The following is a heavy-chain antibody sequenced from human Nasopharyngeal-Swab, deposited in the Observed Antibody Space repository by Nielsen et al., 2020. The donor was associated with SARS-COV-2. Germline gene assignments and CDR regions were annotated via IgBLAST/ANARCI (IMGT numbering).Heavy chain of an antibody. J-gene: IGHJ6*02. Sequence: GGSLRLSCAASGFTFSTYSMNWIRQAPGKGLEWIASIRSDSGSSYYADSVKGRFTVSRDNAQKSLYLQINSLRAEDTAVYYCARDGLDYDFWSAYFMDVWGQGTTVTVSS. CDR2: IRSDSGSS. V-gene: IGHV3-48*04. CDR3: ARDGLDYDFWSAYFMDV. CDR1: GFTFSTYS. D-gene: IGHD3-3*01.